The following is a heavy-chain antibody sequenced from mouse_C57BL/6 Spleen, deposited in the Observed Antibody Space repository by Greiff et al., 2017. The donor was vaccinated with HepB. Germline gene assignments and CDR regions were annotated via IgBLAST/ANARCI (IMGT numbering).Heavy chain of an antibody. Sequence: VQLQESGPELVKPGASVKISCKASGYTFTDYYINWVKQRPGQGLEWIGWIFPGSGSTYYNEKFKGKATLTVDKSSSTAYMLLSSLTSEDSAVYFCARSEYYYGSRGYWYFDVWGTGTTVTVSS. CDR2: IFPGSGST. J-gene: IGHJ1*03. D-gene: IGHD1-1*01. V-gene: IGHV1-75*01. CDR1: GYTFTDYY. CDR3: ARSEYYYGSRGYWYFDV.